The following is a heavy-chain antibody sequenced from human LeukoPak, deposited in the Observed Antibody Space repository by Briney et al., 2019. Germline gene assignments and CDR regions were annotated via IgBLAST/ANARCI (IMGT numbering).Heavy chain of an antibody. D-gene: IGHD3-22*01. CDR3: AREDYYYDSSGYFLAFDY. CDR2: IYYSGST. V-gene: IGHV4-31*03. J-gene: IGHJ4*02. Sequence: PSQTLSLTCTVSGGSISSGDYYWSWIRQPPGKGLEWIGYIYYSGSTYYNPSLKSRISMSVDTSKNQFSLKLSSVTAADTAVYYCAREDYYYDSSGYFLAFDYWGQGTLVTVSS. CDR1: GGSISSGDYY.